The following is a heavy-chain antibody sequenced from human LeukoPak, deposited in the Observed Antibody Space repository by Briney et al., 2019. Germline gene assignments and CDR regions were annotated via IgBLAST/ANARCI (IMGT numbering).Heavy chain of an antibody. J-gene: IGHJ4*02. D-gene: IGHD3-3*01. Sequence: PGGPLKFSLPPPEFPFVAYGRPGAPQAPGKGRVWVSRINSDGSSTSYADSVKGRFTISRDNAKNTLYLQMNSLRAEDTAVYYCARDSITIFGVVISWGQGTLVTVSS. V-gene: IGHV3-74*01. CDR3: ARDSITIFGVVIS. CDR2: INSDGSST. CDR1: EFPFVAYG.